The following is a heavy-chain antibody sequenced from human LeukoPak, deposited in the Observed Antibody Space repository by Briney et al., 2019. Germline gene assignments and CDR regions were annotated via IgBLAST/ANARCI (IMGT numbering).Heavy chain of an antibody. Sequence: SVKVSCKASGGTFSSYAISWVRQAPGQGLEWMGGIIPIFGTANYAQKFQGRVTITADESTSTAYMELSSLRSEDTAVYYCARETIVVVPAAITLGANRFDPWGQGTLVTVSS. V-gene: IGHV1-69*13. D-gene: IGHD2-2*01. J-gene: IGHJ5*02. CDR2: IIPIFGTA. CDR3: ARETIVVVPAAITLGANRFDP. CDR1: GGTFSSYA.